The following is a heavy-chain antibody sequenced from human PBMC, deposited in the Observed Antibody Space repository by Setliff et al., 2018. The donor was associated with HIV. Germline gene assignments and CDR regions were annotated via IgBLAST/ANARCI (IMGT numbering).Heavy chain of an antibody. Sequence: SETLSLTCTVSGGSISSYYWSWIRQPPGKGLEWIGYIYYSGNPFYNPSLRSRVTISLDTSKNQFSLKLSSVTAADTAVYYCARGFDYAQRPPLYYFDYWGQGTLVTVYS. V-gene: IGHV4-59*12. CDR2: IYYSGNP. D-gene: IGHD2-2*01. CDR1: GGSISSYY. CDR3: ARGFDYAQRPPLYYFDY. J-gene: IGHJ4*02.